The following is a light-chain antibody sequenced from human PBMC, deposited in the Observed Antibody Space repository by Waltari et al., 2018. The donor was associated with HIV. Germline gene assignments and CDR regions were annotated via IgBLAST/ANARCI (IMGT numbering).Light chain of an antibody. Sequence: DIQMTQSPSTLSASLGDRVTITCRASQSISSWLAWYQQKPGKAPKLLIYMASSLESGVPSRFSGSGSGTEFTLTISSLQPDDFATYYCQQYNSYPGSFGQGTKLEIK. CDR3: QQYNSYPGS. CDR2: MAS. J-gene: IGKJ2*04. CDR1: QSISSW. V-gene: IGKV1-5*03.